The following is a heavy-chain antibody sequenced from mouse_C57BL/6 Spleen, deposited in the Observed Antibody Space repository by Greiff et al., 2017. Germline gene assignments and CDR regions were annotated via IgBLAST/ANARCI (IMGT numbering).Heavy chain of an antibody. CDR2: ISSGGSYT. J-gene: IGHJ4*01. V-gene: IGHV5-6*01. Sequence: EVMLVESGGDLVKPGGSLKLSCAASGFTFSSYGMSWVRQTPDKRLEWVATISSGGSYTYYPDSVKGRFTISRDNAKNTLYLQMSSLKSEDTAMYYCARESRSLDYWGQGTSVTVSS. CDR1: GFTFSSYG. CDR3: ARESRSLDY. D-gene: IGHD1-1*01.